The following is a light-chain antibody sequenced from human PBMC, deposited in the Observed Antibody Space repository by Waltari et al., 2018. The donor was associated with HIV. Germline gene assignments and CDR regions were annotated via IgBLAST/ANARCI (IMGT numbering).Light chain of an antibody. J-gene: IGKJ5*01. CDR3: QQFHRYPVT. Sequence: DIQMTQSPSPLSVSVGDRVTITCRASKSISNWLAWYQQKPGKAPKLLVYKTSSLESGVPSRFSGSGSGTEFTLTISSLQPDDFATYYCQQFHRYPVTFGQGTRLEIK. V-gene: IGKV1-5*03. CDR1: KSISNW. CDR2: KTS.